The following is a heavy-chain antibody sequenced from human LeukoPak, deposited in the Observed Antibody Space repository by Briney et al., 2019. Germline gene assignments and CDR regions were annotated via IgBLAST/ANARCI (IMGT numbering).Heavy chain of an antibody. D-gene: IGHD3-22*01. J-gene: IGHJ4*02. CDR2: ISFHGTDS. V-gene: IGHV3-30*04. CDR3: ARDISGYQPDY. Sequence: PGGSLRLSCAASGFTFISYAIHWVRQAPGKGLEWVAVISFHGTDSFYADSVKGRFTISRDNSKNTLYLQMSSLRAEDTAVYYCARDISGYQPDYWGQGTLVTVSS. CDR1: GFTFISYA.